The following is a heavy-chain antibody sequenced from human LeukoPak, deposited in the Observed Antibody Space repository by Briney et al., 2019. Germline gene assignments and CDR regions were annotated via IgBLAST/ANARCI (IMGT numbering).Heavy chain of an antibody. CDR2: IYTSGST. D-gene: IGHD3-10*01. J-gene: IGHJ5*02. CDR3: ARREGRITMVRGVKSKAWFDP. Sequence: SETLSLTCTVSGGSISSYYWSWIRQPAGKGLEWIGRIYTSGSTNYNPSLKSRVTMSVDTSKNQFSLKLNSVTAADTAVYYCARREGRITMVRGVKSKAWFDPWGQGTLVTVSS. V-gene: IGHV4-4*07. CDR1: GGSISSYY.